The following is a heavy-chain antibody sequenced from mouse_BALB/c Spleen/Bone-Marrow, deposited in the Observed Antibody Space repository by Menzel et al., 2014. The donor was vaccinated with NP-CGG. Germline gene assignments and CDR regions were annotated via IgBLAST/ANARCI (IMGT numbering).Heavy chain of an antibody. CDR1: GYSFTSYT. V-gene: IGHV1-4*01. CDR2: INPRNTYS. CDR3: TREGTYDVCSGHFDY. Sequence: QVQLKQSGAELARPGASVKMSCKASGYSFTSYTMHWVKQRPGQGLEWIAYINPRNTYSDYNQKFKDRATVTADKSSSTAYMQLSSLTSEVSAVYYCTREGTYDVCSGHFDYWGQGTTLTVSS. J-gene: IGHJ2*01. D-gene: IGHD2-3*01.